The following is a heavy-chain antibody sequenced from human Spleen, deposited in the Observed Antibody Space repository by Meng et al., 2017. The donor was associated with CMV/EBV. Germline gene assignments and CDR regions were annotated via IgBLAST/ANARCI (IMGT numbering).Heavy chain of an antibody. D-gene: IGHD2-2*01. CDR1: GFPFSYYW. V-gene: IGHV3-7*03. Sequence: GESLKISCAASGFPFSYYWMTWVRQAPGKGLEWVANIDPGASETNYVDSVKGRFTVSRDNANSLLYLQMNSLRAEDTAVYYCANGLVVPAAPLNYYYYGMDVWGQGTTVTVSS. J-gene: IGHJ6*02. CDR3: ANGLVVPAAPLNYYYYGMDV. CDR2: IDPGASET.